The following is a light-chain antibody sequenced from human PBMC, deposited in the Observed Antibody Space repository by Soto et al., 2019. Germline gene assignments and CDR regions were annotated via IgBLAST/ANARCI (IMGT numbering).Light chain of an antibody. Sequence: EVVLTQSPGTLSLSPGERATLSCRASQRVSSGYLAWYQQKPGQAPRLLIYGASTRATGIPARFSGSGSGTEFTLTINSLQSEDFAVYYCQQYNNWPMWTFGQGTKVDI. V-gene: IGKV3-15*01. CDR2: GAS. J-gene: IGKJ1*01. CDR3: QQYNNWPMWT. CDR1: QRVSSGY.